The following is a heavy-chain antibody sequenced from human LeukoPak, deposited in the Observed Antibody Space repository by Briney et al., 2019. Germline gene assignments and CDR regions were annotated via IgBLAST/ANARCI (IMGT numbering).Heavy chain of an antibody. CDR1: GGSFSGYY. D-gene: IGHD2-2*01. V-gene: IGHV4-34*01. CDR3: ARVVGYCSSTSCPDY. CDR2: INHSGST. J-gene: IGHJ4*02. Sequence: SETLSLTCAVYGGSFSGYYWSWIGQPPGKGLEWIGEINHSGSTNYNPSLKSRVTISVDTSKNQFSLKLSSVTAADTAVYYCARVVGYCSSTSCPDYWGQGTLVTVSS.